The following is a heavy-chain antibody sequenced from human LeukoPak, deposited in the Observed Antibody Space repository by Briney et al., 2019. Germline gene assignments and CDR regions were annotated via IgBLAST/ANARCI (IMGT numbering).Heavy chain of an antibody. CDR1: GFTVSNNY. V-gene: IGHV3-53*01. J-gene: IGHJ4*02. Sequence: GGSLRLSCAASGFTVSNNYMSWVRQAPGKGLEWVSVIYSGGNTYYADSVKGRFTISRDNSKNTLYLQMNSLRAEDTAVYYCARDDAAYCSSTSCPLPDYWGQGTLVTVSS. D-gene: IGHD2-2*01. CDR2: IYSGGNT. CDR3: ARDDAAYCSSTSCPLPDY.